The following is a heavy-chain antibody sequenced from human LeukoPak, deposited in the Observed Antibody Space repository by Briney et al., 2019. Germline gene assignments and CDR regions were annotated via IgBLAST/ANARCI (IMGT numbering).Heavy chain of an antibody. J-gene: IGHJ4*02. CDR2: ISSTSTYI. CDR1: GFTFSGYS. V-gene: IGHV3-21*01. D-gene: IGHD3-9*01. Sequence: PGGSLRLSCAASGFTFSGYSMNWVRQAPGKGLEWVSSISSTSTYIYYADSVKGRFTISRDNAKNSLYLQMNSLRAEDTAVYYCARALRFDWLSAYWGQGTLVTVSS. CDR3: ARALRFDWLSAY.